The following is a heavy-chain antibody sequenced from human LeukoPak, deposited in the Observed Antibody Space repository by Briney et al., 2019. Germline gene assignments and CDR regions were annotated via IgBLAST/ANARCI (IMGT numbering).Heavy chain of an antibody. CDR2: INPNSGGT. CDR3: ASGGVAVAGSAIDY. J-gene: IGHJ4*02. CDR1: GYTFTAYY. D-gene: IGHD6-19*01. Sequence: ASVKVSCKASGYTFTAYYIHWVRQAPGQGLEWMGWINPNSGGTNYAQKFQGRVAMTRGTSISTAYMELSSLTSDDTAVYYCASGGVAVAGSAIDYWGQGTLVTVSS. V-gene: IGHV1-2*02.